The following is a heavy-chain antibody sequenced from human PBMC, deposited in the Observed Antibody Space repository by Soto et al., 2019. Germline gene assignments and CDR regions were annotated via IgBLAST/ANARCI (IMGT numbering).Heavy chain of an antibody. CDR2: IYYSGST. D-gene: IGHD1-1*01. CDR1: GGSISSGGYY. V-gene: IGHV4-31*03. CDR3: VRHWSSSGNNWFDP. Sequence: TLSLTCTVSGGSISSGGYYWSWIRQHPGKGLEWIGYIYYSGSTYYNPSLKSRVTISVDTSKNQFSLKLSSMTAADTAVYYCVRHWSSSGNNWFDPWGQGTQVTVSS. J-gene: IGHJ5*02.